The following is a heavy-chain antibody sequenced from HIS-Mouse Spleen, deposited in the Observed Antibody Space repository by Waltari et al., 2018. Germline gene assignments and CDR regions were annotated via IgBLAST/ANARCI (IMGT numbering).Heavy chain of an antibody. Sequence: EVQLVESGGGLVQPGGSLRLSCAASGFTFSRYWMSWVRQAPGKGLEWVANIKQDGSEKYYVDSVKGRFTISRDNAKNSLYLQMNSLRAEDTAVYYCASDKYYGGNSDAFDIWGQGTMVTVSS. CDR2: IKQDGSEK. CDR1: GFTFSRYW. V-gene: IGHV3-7*01. J-gene: IGHJ3*02. D-gene: IGHD4-17*01. CDR3: ASDKYYGGNSDAFDI.